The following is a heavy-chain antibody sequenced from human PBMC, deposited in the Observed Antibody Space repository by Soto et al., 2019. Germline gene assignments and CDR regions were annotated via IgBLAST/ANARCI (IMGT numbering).Heavy chain of an antibody. CDR1: GGSVSTYH. D-gene: IGHD3-3*01. Sequence: SETLSLTCTISGGSVSTYHWSWVRQPPGKELEWIGLTSYSGNTNYNPSLKSRVAIAVDTSKNQFSLTLSSVTAADTAVYYCARDGVGPFDYWGQGTLVTVSS. V-gene: IGHV4-59*02. J-gene: IGHJ4*02. CDR2: TSYSGNT. CDR3: ARDGVGPFDY.